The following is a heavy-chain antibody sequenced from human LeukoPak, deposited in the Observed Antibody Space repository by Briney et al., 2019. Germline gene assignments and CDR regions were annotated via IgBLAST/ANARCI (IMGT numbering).Heavy chain of an antibody. Sequence: GGSLRLSCAASGFTFSSYAMRWVRQAPGKGLEWVAVISYDGSNKYYADSVKGRFTISRDNSKNTLYLQMSSLRAEDTAVYYCARLHIDADDYWGQGTLVTVSS. J-gene: IGHJ4*02. CDR1: GFTFSSYA. V-gene: IGHV3-30-3*01. CDR2: ISYDGSNK. CDR3: ARLHIDADDY. D-gene: IGHD2-15*01.